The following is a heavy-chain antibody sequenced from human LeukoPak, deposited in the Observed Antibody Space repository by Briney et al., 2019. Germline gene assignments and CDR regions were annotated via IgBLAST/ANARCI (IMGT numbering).Heavy chain of an antibody. CDR2: ISGSSRVM. Sequence: GGSLRLSCAASGYTFNTYSMNWVRQAPGKGWEWVSYISGSSRVMYYADSVKGRFTISRDNAKNSLYLQMNSLRDEDTAMYYCARDLDTSGYTFDYWGQGTLVTVSS. V-gene: IGHV3-48*02. CDR1: GYTFNTYS. D-gene: IGHD3-22*01. J-gene: IGHJ4*02. CDR3: ARDLDTSGYTFDY.